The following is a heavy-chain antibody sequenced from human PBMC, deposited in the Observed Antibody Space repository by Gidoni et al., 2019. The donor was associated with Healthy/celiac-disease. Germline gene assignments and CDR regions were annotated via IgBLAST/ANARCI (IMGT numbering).Heavy chain of an antibody. CDR2: IWYDGSNK. CDR3: ARDNSGYYYTYWYFDL. Sequence: QVQLVESGGGVVQPGRSLRLSCAASGFTFSSYGMHLVRQAPGKGLEWVAVIWYDGSNKYYADSVKGRFTISRENSKNTLYLQMNSLRAEDTAVYYCARDNSGYYYTYWYFDLWGRGTLVTVSS. V-gene: IGHV3-33*01. J-gene: IGHJ2*01. D-gene: IGHD3-22*01. CDR1: GFTFSSYG.